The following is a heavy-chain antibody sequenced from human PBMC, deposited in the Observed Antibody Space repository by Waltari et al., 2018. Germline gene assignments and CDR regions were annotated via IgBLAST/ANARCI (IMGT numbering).Heavy chain of an antibody. Sequence: QVQLVQSGAEVKKPGSSVKVSCKASGGTFSSYAISWVRQAPGQGLEWMGGSIPIFGTANDAQKFKGRVTITADESTSTAYMKLSSLRSEDTAVYYCSGYYSNYGMDVWGQGTTVTVSS. CDR3: SGYYSNYGMDV. V-gene: IGHV1-69*01. D-gene: IGHD1-26*01. CDR2: SIPIFGTA. CDR1: GGTFSSYA. J-gene: IGHJ6*02.